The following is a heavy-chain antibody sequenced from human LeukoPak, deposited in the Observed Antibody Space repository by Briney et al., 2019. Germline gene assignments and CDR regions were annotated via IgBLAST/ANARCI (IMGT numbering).Heavy chain of an antibody. CDR1: RGTFSSYA. Sequence: ASVKDSCKASRGTFSSYAISWVRQAPGQGLEWMGGIIPIFGTANYAQKFQGRVTITTDESTSTAYMELSSLRSEDTAVYYCASPAGTSSGHYYHMDVWGKGTTVTVSS. CDR3: ASPAGTSSGHYYHMDV. J-gene: IGHJ6*03. D-gene: IGHD3-10*01. CDR2: IIPIFGTA. V-gene: IGHV1-69*05.